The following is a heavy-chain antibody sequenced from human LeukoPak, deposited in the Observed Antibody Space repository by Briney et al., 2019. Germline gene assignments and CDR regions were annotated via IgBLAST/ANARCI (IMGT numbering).Heavy chain of an antibody. J-gene: IGHJ6*03. D-gene: IGHD2-2*01. CDR3: ARGPDIVVSRGHYYYYMDV. V-gene: IGHV1-69*01. Sequence: GSSVKVSCKASGGTFSSYAISWVRQAPGQGLEWMGGIIPIFGTANYAQKFQGRVTITADGSTNTAHMERSSLRSDETAVYYCARGPDIVVSRGHYYYYMDVWGKGTTVTVSS. CDR1: GGTFSSYA. CDR2: IIPIFGTA.